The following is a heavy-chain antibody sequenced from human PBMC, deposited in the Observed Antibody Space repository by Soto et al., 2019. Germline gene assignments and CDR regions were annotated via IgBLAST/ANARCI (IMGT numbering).Heavy chain of an antibody. CDR1: GFAFSSYA. D-gene: IGHD3-9*01. Sequence: GGSLRLSCAASGFAFSSYAMNWVRQAPGKGLEWVSVISGSGGSTYYADSVKGRFTISRDNSKNTLYLQMNSLRAEDTAVYYCAKRRGLEYYDILTGFEQYYFDSWGQGTLVTVSS. CDR3: AKRRGLEYYDILTGFEQYYFDS. CDR2: ISGSGGST. J-gene: IGHJ4*02. V-gene: IGHV3-23*01.